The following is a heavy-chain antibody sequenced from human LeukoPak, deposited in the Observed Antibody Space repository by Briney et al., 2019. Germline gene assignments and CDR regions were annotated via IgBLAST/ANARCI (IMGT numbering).Heavy chain of an antibody. D-gene: IGHD6-13*01. CDR1: GFTFSSYA. Sequence: PGRSLRLSCAASGFTFSSYAMHWVRQAPGKGLEWVAVISYDGSNKYYADSVKGRFTISRDNSKNTLYLQMNSLRVEGTATYYCAKAGSISWYDHWGQGTLVTVS. CDR3: AKAGSISWYDH. J-gene: IGHJ5*02. CDR2: ISYDGSNK. V-gene: IGHV3-30-3*01.